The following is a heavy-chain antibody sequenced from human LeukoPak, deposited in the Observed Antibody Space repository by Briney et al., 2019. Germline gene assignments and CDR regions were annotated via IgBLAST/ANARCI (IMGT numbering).Heavy chain of an antibody. Sequence: SETLSLTCTVSGGSISSSSYYWGWIRQPPWKGLEWIGSIYYSGSTYYNPSLKSRVTISVDTSKNQFSLKLSYVTAADTVVYYCARDGVYNYYDSSGYPRYFDYWGQGTLVTVSS. D-gene: IGHD3-22*01. CDR1: GGSISSSSYY. V-gene: IGHV4-39*07. CDR2: IYYSGST. J-gene: IGHJ4*02. CDR3: ARDGVYNYYDSSGYPRYFDY.